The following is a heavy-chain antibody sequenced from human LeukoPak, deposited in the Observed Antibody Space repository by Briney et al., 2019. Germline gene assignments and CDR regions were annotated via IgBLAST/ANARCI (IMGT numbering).Heavy chain of an antibody. V-gene: IGHV3-48*02. D-gene: IGHD5-12*01. CDR1: GFTFSSYS. Sequence: GGSLRLSCAASGFTFSSYSMNWVRQAPGKGLEWVSYISSSSSTIYYADSVKGRFTISRDNAKNSLYLQMNSLRDEDTAMYYCARDGNGGYSGYDTRNYYGMDVWGQGTTATVSS. J-gene: IGHJ6*02. CDR2: ISSSSSTI. CDR3: ARDGNGGYSGYDTRNYYGMDV.